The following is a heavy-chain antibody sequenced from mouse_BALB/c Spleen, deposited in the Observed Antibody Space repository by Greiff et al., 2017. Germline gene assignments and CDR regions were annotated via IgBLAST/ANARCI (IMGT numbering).Heavy chain of an antibody. CDR2: IYPGSGST. CDR3: TRNAMDY. Sequence: LQQPGSELVRPGASVKLFCKASGYTFTSYWMHWVKQRPGQGLEWIGNIYPGSGSTNYDEKFKSKATLTVDTSSSTAYMQLSSLTSEDSAVYYCTRNAMDYWGQGTSVTVSS. V-gene: IGHV1S22*01. CDR1: GYTFTSYW. J-gene: IGHJ4*01.